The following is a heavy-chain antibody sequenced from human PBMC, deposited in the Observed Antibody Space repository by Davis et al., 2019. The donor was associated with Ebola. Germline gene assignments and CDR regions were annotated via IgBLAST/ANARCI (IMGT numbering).Heavy chain of an antibody. D-gene: IGHD4-11*01. J-gene: IGHJ5*02. Sequence: GESLKISCAASGFTFSSYSMNWVRQAPGKGLEWVSSISSSSSYIYYADSVKGRFTISRDNAKNSLYLQMNSLRAEDTAVYYCARRLQATAGFDPWGQGTLVTVSS. CDR2: ISSSSSYI. V-gene: IGHV3-21*01. CDR1: GFTFSSYS. CDR3: ARRLQATAGFDP.